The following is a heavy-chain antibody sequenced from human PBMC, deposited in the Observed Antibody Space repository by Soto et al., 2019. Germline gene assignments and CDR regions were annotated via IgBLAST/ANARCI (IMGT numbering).Heavy chain of an antibody. CDR2: TYYRSKWYN. CDR1: GDSVSSNSAA. Sequence: QTLSLTCAISGDSVSSNSAAWNWIRQSPSRGLEWLGRTYYRSKWYNDYAVSVKSRITINPDTSKNQFSLQLNSVTPEDTAVYYWAGPGYSYGPKIFDFWGQGILVTVSS. D-gene: IGHD5-18*01. V-gene: IGHV6-1*01. J-gene: IGHJ4*02. CDR3: AGPGYSYGPKIFDF.